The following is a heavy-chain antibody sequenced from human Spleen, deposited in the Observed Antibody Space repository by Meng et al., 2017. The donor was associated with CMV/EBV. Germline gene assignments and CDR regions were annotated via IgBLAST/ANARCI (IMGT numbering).Heavy chain of an antibody. Sequence: ASVKVSCKASGYSFTDYYVHWVRQAPGQGLEWMGWINPYSGGTNYAQKFQGRVTMTRDTSISTAYMELRSLRSDDTAVYYCARDGAVGASSFDYWGQGTQVTVSS. D-gene: IGHD1-26*01. J-gene: IGHJ4*02. CDR1: GYSFTDYY. V-gene: IGHV1-2*02. CDR3: ARDGAVGASSFDY. CDR2: INPYSGGT.